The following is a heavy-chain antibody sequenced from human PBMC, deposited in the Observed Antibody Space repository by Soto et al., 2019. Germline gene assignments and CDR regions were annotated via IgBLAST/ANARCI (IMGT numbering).Heavy chain of an antibody. Sequence: GASGKVSCKASGGTFSSYAISWVRQAPGQGLEWMGGIIPIFGTANYAQKFQGRVTITADESTSTAYMELSSLRSEDTAVYYCARAYYSAISSYGMDVWGQGTTVTVSS. V-gene: IGHV1-69*13. CDR3: ARAYYSAISSYGMDV. CDR1: GGTFSSYA. D-gene: IGHD3-22*01. J-gene: IGHJ6*02. CDR2: IIPIFGTA.